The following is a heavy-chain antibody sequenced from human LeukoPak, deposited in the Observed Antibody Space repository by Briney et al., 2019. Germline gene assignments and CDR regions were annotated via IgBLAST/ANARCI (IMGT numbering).Heavy chain of an antibody. CDR2: IKQDGSEK. D-gene: IGHD2-2*01. Sequence: GGSLRLSCAASGFTFSSYWMSWVRQAPGKGLEWVANIKQDGSEKYYADSVKGRFTISRDNSKNTLYLQMNSLRAEDTAVYYCAKDRAIDYCSSTSCYYHYMDVWGKGTTVTVSS. V-gene: IGHV3-7*01. CDR1: GFTFSSYW. J-gene: IGHJ6*03. CDR3: AKDRAIDYCSSTSCYYHYMDV.